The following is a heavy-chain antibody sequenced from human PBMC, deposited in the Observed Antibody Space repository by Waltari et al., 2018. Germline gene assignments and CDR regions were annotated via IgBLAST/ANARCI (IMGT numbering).Heavy chain of an antibody. Sequence: QVQLQESGPGLVKPSDTLSLTCTVPGGSLSRGSYSRRWIRQPAGKGREWVGRIYTSGSTSYNPSLKSRVTISVDTSKNQFSLKLSSVTAADTAVYYCARARVAGTPLDYWGQGTQVTVSS. D-gene: IGHD6-19*01. CDR2: IYTSGST. J-gene: IGHJ4*02. CDR1: GGSLSRGSYS. V-gene: IGHV4-61*02. CDR3: ARARVAGTPLDY.